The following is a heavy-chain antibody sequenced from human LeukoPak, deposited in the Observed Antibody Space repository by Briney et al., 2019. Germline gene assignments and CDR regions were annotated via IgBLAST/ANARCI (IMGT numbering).Heavy chain of an antibody. V-gene: IGHV4-39*01. CDR3: ARRRARHDYGDYV. Sequence: PSETLSLTCTVSGGSISSSSYYWGWIRQPPGKGLEWIGSIYYSGSTYYNPSLKSRVTISVDTPKNQFSLKLSSVTAADTAVPPRARRRARHDYGDYVWGQGTLVTVSS. D-gene: IGHD4-17*01. J-gene: IGHJ4*02. CDR1: GGSISSSSYY. CDR2: IYYSGST.